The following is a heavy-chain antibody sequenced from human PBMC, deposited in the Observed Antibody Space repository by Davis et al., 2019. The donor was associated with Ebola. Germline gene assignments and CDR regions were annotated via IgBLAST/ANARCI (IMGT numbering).Heavy chain of an antibody. J-gene: IGHJ4*02. CDR2: ISYDGSNK. V-gene: IGHV3-30-3*01. Sequence: PGGSLRLSCAASGFTFSSYAMHWVRQAPGKGLEWVAVISYDGSNKYYADSVKGRFTISRDNSKNTLYLQMNSLRAEDTAVYYCARDGWGYDSSPPFDYWGQGTLVTVSS. CDR1: GFTFSSYA. CDR3: ARDGWGYDSSPPFDY. D-gene: IGHD3-22*01.